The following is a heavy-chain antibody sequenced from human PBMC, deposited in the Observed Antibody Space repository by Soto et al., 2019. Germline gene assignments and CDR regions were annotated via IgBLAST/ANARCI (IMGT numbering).Heavy chain of an antibody. CDR3: ARGVISTDLYYYYYYYMDV. CDR1: GGSISSYY. Sequence: SETLSLTCTVSGGSISSYYWSWIRQPPGKGLEWIGYIYYSGSTNYNPSLKSRVTISVDTSKNQFSLKLSSVTAADTAVYYCARGVISTDLYYYYYYYMDVWGKGTTVTVSS. D-gene: IGHD2-21*01. CDR2: IYYSGST. J-gene: IGHJ6*03. V-gene: IGHV4-59*01.